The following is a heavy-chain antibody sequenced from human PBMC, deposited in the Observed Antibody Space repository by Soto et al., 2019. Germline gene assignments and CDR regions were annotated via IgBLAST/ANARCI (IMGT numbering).Heavy chain of an antibody. CDR3: AREGGESSDGLYYFDS. D-gene: IGHD3-16*01. CDR2: IYYSGNT. Sequence: PSETLSLTCTFSCGSTISDNYWSWVRQPPGKGLEWIGHIYYSGNTDYNPSLKSRLAISIDTSKNQFSLKLSSVTAADTAVYFCAREGGESSDGLYYFDSWGQGSLVTVLL. V-gene: IGHV4-30-4*01. J-gene: IGHJ4*02. CDR1: CGSTISDNY.